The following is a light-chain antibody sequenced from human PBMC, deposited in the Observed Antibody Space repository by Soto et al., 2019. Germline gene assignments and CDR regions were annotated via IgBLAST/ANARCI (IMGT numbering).Light chain of an antibody. Sequence: QSALTQPASVSRSPGQSITISCTGTSSYVGGYNYVSWYQQHPGKAPKLMIYDVSNRPSGVSNRFSGSKSGNTASLTISGLQAEDEADYYCSSYTSSSTLLYVFGTGTKLTVL. CDR2: DVS. V-gene: IGLV2-14*01. CDR3: SSYTSSSTLLYV. CDR1: SSYVGGYNY. J-gene: IGLJ1*01.